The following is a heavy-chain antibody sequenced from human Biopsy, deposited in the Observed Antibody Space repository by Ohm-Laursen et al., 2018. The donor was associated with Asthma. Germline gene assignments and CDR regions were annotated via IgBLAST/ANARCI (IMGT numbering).Heavy chain of an antibody. D-gene: IGHD6-19*01. J-gene: IGHJ4*02. Sequence: GSLRLSCAASGFMFRSFGMHWVRQAPGKGLEWVGFIGYDGSEQHYGDSVEGRFTISRDNSRNTMYLHMNSLRADDTALYYCAKEMKTTGWTLGCYWGQGTRVTVSS. CDR3: AKEMKTTGWTLGCY. V-gene: IGHV3-30*02. CDR1: GFMFRSFG. CDR2: IGYDGSEQ.